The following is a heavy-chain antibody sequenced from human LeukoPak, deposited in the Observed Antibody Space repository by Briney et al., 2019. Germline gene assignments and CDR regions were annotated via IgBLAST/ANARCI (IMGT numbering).Heavy chain of an antibody. V-gene: IGHV3-30*18. CDR1: GFTFSSYA. J-gene: IGHJ3*02. CDR2: ISFDGSNK. CDR3: AKKYSPLWFGTDAFDI. D-gene: IGHD3-10*01. Sequence: GGSLRLSCAASGFTFSSYAMSWVRQAPGKGLEWVAIISFDGSNKFYADSVKGRFTISRDNSKNTLYLQMNSLRAEDTAVYYCAKKYSPLWFGTDAFDIWGQGTMVTVSS.